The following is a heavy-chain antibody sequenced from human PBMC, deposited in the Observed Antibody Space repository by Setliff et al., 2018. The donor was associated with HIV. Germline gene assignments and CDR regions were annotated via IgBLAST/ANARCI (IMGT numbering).Heavy chain of an antibody. CDR1: RFSLSTSGMR. D-gene: IGHD3-10*01. Sequence: SGPTLVNPTQTLTLTCTFSRFSLSTSGMRVTWIRQPPGKALEWLARIDWDDDKFYSTSLKTRLTVSKDTSKNQVVLTMTNMDPVDTATYYCARGPYGPPDAFDIWGQGTMVTVSS. CDR2: IDWDDDK. V-gene: IGHV2-70*04. CDR3: ARGPYGPPDAFDI. J-gene: IGHJ3*02.